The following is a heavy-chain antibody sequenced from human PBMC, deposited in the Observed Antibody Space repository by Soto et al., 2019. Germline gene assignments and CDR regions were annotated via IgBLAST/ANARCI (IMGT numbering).Heavy chain of an antibody. CDR1: GYTFTSYD. Sequence: ASVKVSCKASGYTFTSYDINWVRQATGQGLEWMGWMNPNSGNTGYAQKFQGRVTMTRNTSISTAYMEVSSLRSEDTAVYYCARIVPGVTIFGVVSNHYYYMDVWGKGTTVTVSS. CDR2: MNPNSGNT. CDR3: ARIVPGVTIFGVVSNHYYYMDV. D-gene: IGHD3-3*01. V-gene: IGHV1-8*01. J-gene: IGHJ6*03.